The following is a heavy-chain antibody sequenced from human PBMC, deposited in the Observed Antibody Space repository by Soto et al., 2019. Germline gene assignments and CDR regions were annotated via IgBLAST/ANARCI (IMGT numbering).Heavy chain of an antibody. CDR2: ISAYNGNT. CDR3: ARVPYNLVWFDP. CDR1: GYTFTSYG. Sequence: ASVKVSCKASGYTFTSYGIGWVRQAPGQGLEWMGWISAYNGNTNYAQKLQGRVTMTTDTSTSTAYMELRSLRSDDTAVYYCARVPYNLVWFDPWGQGTLVTVSS. D-gene: IGHD1-1*01. J-gene: IGHJ5*02. V-gene: IGHV1-18*01.